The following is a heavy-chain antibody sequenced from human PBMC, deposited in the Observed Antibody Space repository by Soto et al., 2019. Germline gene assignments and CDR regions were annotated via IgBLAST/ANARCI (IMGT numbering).Heavy chain of an antibody. Sequence: ASVKVSCKASGYTFTSYAMHWVRQAPGQRLEWMGWINAGNGNTKYSQKFQGRVTITRDTSASTAYMELSSLRSEDTAVYYCARVYYDILTGSSKYYFDYWGQGTLVTVSS. V-gene: IGHV1-3*01. CDR2: INAGNGNT. CDR3: ARVYYDILTGSSKYYFDY. D-gene: IGHD3-9*01. CDR1: GYTFTSYA. J-gene: IGHJ4*02.